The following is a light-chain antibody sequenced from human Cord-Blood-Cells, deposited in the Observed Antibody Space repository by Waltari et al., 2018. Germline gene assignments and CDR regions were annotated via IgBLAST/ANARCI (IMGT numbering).Light chain of an antibody. CDR2: EVS. CDR1: SSDAGSYNL. CDR3: CSYAGSSWV. Sequence: QSALTQPAPAPAPPRQTSPISCTATSSDAGSYNLAPWYQQHPGKAHKLMIYEVSKRPSGVSNRFSGSKSGNTASLTISGLQSEDEADYYCCSYAGSSWVFGGGTKLTVL. J-gene: IGLJ3*02. V-gene: IGLV2-23*02.